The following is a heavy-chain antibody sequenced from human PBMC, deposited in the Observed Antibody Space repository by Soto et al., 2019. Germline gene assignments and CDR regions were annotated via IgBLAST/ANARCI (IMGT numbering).Heavy chain of an antibody. Sequence: QLQLQESGPGLVKPSETLSLTCTVSGGSISSSSYYWGWIRQAPGKGLEWIGRIYYSGSTYYNSSLKRRITISVDTSKYQSSLKLSSVTAADTAVYYCARHIDYWGQGTLVTVSS. V-gene: IGHV4-39*01. CDR3: ARHIDY. J-gene: IGHJ4*02. CDR2: IYYSGST. CDR1: GGSISSSSYY.